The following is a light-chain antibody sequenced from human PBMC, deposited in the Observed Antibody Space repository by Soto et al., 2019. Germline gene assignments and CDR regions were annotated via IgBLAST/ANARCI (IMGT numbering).Light chain of an antibody. V-gene: IGKV3-15*01. Sequence: EIVMTQSPATLSVSPGERATLSCRASQSVSSNLAWYQQKHSQAPSLLIYGASTRATGIPARFSGSGSGTDLTITISRLEPEDFEVYYGQQYGSSPYTFGQGTKVDIK. CDR2: GAS. CDR1: QSVSSN. J-gene: IGKJ2*01. CDR3: QQYGSSPYT.